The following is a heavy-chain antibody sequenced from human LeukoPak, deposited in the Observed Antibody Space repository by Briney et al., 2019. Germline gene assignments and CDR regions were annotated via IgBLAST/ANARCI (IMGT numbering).Heavy chain of an antibody. CDR3: ARYYAGFDY. Sequence: SETLSLTCTVSGGSISSYYWSWIRQTPRKGLEWIGYIYYSGSTNYNTSLKSLVTISVDTSKNQFSLKLSSVTAAETAVYYCARYYAGFDYWGQGTLVTVSS. CDR1: GGSISSYY. CDR2: IYYSGST. J-gene: IGHJ4*02. D-gene: IGHD2-2*01. V-gene: IGHV4-59*01.